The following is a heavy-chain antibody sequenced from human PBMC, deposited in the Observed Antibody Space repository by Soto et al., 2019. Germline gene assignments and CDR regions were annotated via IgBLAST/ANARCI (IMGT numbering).Heavy chain of an antibody. V-gene: IGHV4-38-2*01. D-gene: IGHD3-16*01. CDR2: IYHTGST. Sequence: SETLSLTFAMSGASITNGYYWGFIRQSPGRGLEWIATIYHTGSTYYNPSLKSRATISVDTSKNQFSLGLRSVTGADAAVYYCVRGRNIMTFGGRFDFWGQGALVTVSS. J-gene: IGHJ4*02. CDR3: VRGRNIMTFGGRFDF. CDR1: GASITNGYY.